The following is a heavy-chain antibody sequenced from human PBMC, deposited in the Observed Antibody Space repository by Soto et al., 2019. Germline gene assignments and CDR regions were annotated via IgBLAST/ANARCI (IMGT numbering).Heavy chain of an antibody. D-gene: IGHD2-2*01. V-gene: IGHV5-10-1*03. CDR3: AREIRGYCSSTSCYPYYYYYGMDV. CDR2: IDPSDSYT. CDR1: GYSFTSYW. Sequence: EVQLVQSGAEVKKPGESLRISCKGSGYSFTSYWISWVRQMPGKGLEWMGRIDPSDSYTNYSPSFQGHVTISADKSISTAYLQWSSLKASDTAMYYCAREIRGYCSSTSCYPYYYYYGMDVWGQGTTVTVSS. J-gene: IGHJ6*02.